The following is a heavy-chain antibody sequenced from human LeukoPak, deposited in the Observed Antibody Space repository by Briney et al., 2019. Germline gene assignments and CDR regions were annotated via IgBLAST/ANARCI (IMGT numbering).Heavy chain of an antibody. CDR2: IIPILGIA. D-gene: IGHD2-2*01. J-gene: IGHJ4*02. V-gene: IGHV1-69*04. Sequence: GASVKVSCKASGGTFCSYAISWVRQAPGQGLEWMGRIIPILGIANYAQKFQGRVTITADKSTSTAYMELSSLRSEDTAVYYCAREPSCSSTSCYDEGARAFDYWGQGTLVTVSS. CDR3: AREPSCSSTSCYDEGARAFDY. CDR1: GGTFCSYA.